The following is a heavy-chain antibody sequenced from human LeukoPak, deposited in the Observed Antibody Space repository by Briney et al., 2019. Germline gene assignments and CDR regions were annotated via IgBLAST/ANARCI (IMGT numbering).Heavy chain of an antibody. CDR2: IIPILGIA. CDR3: AREGSYQQLAPLEGLFDWFDP. Sequence: SVKVSCKASGGTFSSYTISWVRQAPGQGLEWMGRIIPILGIANYAQKFQGRVTITADKSTSTVYMELSSLRSEDTAVYYCAREGSYQQLAPLEGLFDWFDPWGQGTLVTVSS. V-gene: IGHV1-69*04. J-gene: IGHJ5*02. D-gene: IGHD6-13*01. CDR1: GGTFSSYT.